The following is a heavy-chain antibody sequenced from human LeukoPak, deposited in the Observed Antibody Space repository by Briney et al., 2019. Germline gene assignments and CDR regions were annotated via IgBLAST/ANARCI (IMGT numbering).Heavy chain of an antibody. D-gene: IGHD5-18*01. J-gene: IGHJ3*02. CDR1: GFTFTKYG. Sequence: GGSLRLSCSTSGFTFTKYGMIWVRQAPGKGLEWVSAISGSGGSTYYTDSVKGRFTISRDNSNSKLFLQMNSLRAEDTAVYRCAKDRSDTTTPYDAFDIWGQGTVVTVSS. CDR3: AKDRSDTTTPYDAFDI. CDR2: ISGSGGST. V-gene: IGHV3-23*01.